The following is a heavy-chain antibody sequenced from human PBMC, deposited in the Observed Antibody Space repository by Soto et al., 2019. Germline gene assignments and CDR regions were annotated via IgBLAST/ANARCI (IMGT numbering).Heavy chain of an antibody. Sequence: SETLSLTCTVSGGSISSGGYYWSWIRQHPGKGLEWIGYIYYSGSTYYNPSLKSRVTISVDTSKNQFSLKLISVTAADTAVYYCARVSGDPASTIAARAGKYDYWGQGTLVTVSS. CDR1: GGSISSGGYY. V-gene: IGHV4-31*03. CDR2: IYYSGST. CDR3: ARVSGDPASTIAARAGKYDY. D-gene: IGHD6-6*01. J-gene: IGHJ4*02.